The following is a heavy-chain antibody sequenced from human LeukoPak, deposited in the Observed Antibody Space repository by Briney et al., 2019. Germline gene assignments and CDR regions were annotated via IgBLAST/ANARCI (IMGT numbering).Heavy chain of an antibody. V-gene: IGHV1-3*03. D-gene: IGHD3-22*01. CDR3: ARDRGSGYFFDY. CDR1: GYTFTSYA. Sequence: ASVKVSCKASGYTFTSYAMHWVRQAPGQRLEWMGWINAGNGNTKYSQEFQGRVTITRDTSASTAYMELSSLRSEDMAVYYCARDRGSGYFFDYWGQGTLVTVSS. J-gene: IGHJ4*02. CDR2: INAGNGNT.